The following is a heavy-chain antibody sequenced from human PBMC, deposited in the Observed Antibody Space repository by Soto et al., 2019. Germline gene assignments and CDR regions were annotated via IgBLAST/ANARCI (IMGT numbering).Heavy chain of an antibody. V-gene: IGHV3-9*01. CDR3: AKGRGDSGYYSLFDY. CDR1: GFTFDESA. D-gene: IGHD3-22*01. CDR2: ISWNSGHI. J-gene: IGHJ4*02. Sequence: EVQLVESGGGLVKPGRSLRLSCAASGFTFDESAMHWVRQSPGKGLEWVSSISWNSGHIGYTDSVKGRFTISRDNAKNSLYLQMNSLRSEDTALYYCAKGRGDSGYYSLFDYWGQGTLVTVSS.